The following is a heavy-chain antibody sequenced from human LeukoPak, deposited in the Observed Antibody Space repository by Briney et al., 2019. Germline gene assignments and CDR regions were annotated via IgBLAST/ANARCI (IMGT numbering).Heavy chain of an antibody. CDR3: ASDGCSGYFLDY. J-gene: IGHJ4*02. CDR2: ISSSGSTI. Sequence: GGSLRLSCAAPGFTFSSYEMNWVRQAPGKGVGWVSYISSSGSTIYYAESAKGGFTISRDNTQNSLCLHKNSLRAEDTPVYYFASDGCSGYFLDYWRQGTLVTVSS. V-gene: IGHV3-48*03. D-gene: IGHD3-22*01. CDR1: GFTFSSYE.